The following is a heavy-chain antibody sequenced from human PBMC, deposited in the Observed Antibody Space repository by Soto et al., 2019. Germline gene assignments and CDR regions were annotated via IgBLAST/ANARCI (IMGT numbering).Heavy chain of an antibody. Sequence: ASVKVSCKASGYTFTSYGISWVRQAPGQGLEWMGWISAYNGNTNYAQKLQGRVTMTTDTFTSTAYMELRSLRSDDTAVYYCARDQSPGYCSGGSCFVYGMDVWGQGTTVTVSS. CDR3: ARDQSPGYCSGGSCFVYGMDV. J-gene: IGHJ6*02. CDR2: ISAYNGNT. V-gene: IGHV1-18*04. CDR1: GYTFTSYG. D-gene: IGHD2-15*01.